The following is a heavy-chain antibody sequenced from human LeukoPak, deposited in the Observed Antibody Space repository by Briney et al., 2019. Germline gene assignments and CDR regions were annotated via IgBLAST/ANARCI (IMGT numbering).Heavy chain of an antibody. CDR2: ISGSGGST. CDR3: AGSSSSSDYYYYYMDV. CDR1: GFTFSSYA. V-gene: IGHV3-23*01. J-gene: IGHJ6*03. D-gene: IGHD6-6*01. Sequence: PGGSLRLSCAASGFTFSSYAMSWVRQAPGKGLEWVSSISGSGGSTYYADSVKGRFTISRDNSKNTLYLQMNSLRAEDTAVYCCAGSSSSSDYYYYYMDVWGKGTTVTVSS.